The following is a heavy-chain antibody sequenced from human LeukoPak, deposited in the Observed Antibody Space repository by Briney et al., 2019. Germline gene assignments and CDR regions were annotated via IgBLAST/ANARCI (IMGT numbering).Heavy chain of an antibody. Sequence: PGGSLRLSCAASGFTFSSYSMNWVRQAPGKGLEWISYINTIGSAKTYADSVKGRFTISRDNAKNSLSLQMNSLRDDDTAVYYCAREGFYSGYDRWGQGTLVTVSS. CDR1: GFTFSSYS. CDR3: AREGFYSGYDR. D-gene: IGHD5-12*01. J-gene: IGHJ4*02. V-gene: IGHV3-48*02. CDR2: INTIGSAK.